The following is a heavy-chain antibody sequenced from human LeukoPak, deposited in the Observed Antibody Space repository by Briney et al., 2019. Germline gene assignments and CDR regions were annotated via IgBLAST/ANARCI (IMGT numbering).Heavy chain of an antibody. Sequence: SVKVSCKASGGTFSSYAISWVRQAPGQGLEWMGGIIPIFGTANYAQKFQGRVTITTDESTSTAYMELSSLRSEDTAVYYCARAEYDFWSGYPYQGYYYYMDVWGKGTTVTVSS. CDR3: ARAEYDFWSGYPYQGYYYYMDV. J-gene: IGHJ6*03. CDR1: GGTFSSYA. D-gene: IGHD3-3*01. CDR2: IIPIFGTA. V-gene: IGHV1-69*05.